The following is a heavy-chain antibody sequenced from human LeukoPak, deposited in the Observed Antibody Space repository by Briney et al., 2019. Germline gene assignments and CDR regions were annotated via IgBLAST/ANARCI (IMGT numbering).Heavy chain of an antibody. D-gene: IGHD3-22*01. CDR2: ISSSSSYI. J-gene: IGHJ5*02. V-gene: IGHV3-21*01. CDR3: ARETYYYDFDP. CDR1: GFTFSSYT. Sequence: GGSLRLSCSTSGFTFSSYTMNWVRQAPGKGLEWVSSISSSSSYIYYADSVKGRFTISRDNAKNSLYLQMNSLRAEDTAVYYCARETYYYDFDPWGQGTLVTVSS.